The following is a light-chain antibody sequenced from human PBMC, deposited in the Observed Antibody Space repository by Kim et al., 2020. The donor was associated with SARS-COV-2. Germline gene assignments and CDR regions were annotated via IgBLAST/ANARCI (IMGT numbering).Light chain of an antibody. Sequence: SASVGDRVIITCRASQSISSWLAWYQQKPGKAPKLLIYDATTLESGVPSRFSGSGSGTDFTLTISSLQPDDFATYYCQQYNGYSTFGQGTKVDIK. J-gene: IGKJ1*01. CDR1: QSISSW. CDR3: QQYNGYST. V-gene: IGKV1-5*01. CDR2: DAT.